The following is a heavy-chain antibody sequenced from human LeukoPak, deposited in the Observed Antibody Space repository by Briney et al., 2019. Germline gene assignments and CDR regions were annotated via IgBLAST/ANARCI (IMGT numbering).Heavy chain of an antibody. CDR2: ISGSGGST. Sequence: GGSLRLSCAASGFTFSSYAMSWVRQAPGKGLEWVSAISGSGGSTYYAYSVKGRFTISRDNSKNTLYLQMNSLRAEDTAVFYCAKDRVIAGAGEIDYWGQGTLVTVSS. CDR1: GFTFSSYA. J-gene: IGHJ4*02. V-gene: IGHV3-23*01. CDR3: AKDRVIAGAGEIDY. D-gene: IGHD6-13*01.